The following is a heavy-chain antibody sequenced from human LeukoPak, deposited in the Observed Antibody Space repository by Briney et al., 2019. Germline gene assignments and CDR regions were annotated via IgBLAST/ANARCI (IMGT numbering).Heavy chain of an antibody. V-gene: IGHV3-21*06. CDR2: ISGSGDNK. CDR1: GFTFSSHG. CDR3: AREQINCRGDCNDY. D-gene: IGHD2-21*02. Sequence: GGSLRLSCAASGFTFSSHGMSWVRQAPGKGLEWVSTISGSGDNKHYADSIKGRFTTSRDDAKNSLFLEMHSLEADDTAVYYCAREQINCRGDCNDYWGQGTLVTVSS. J-gene: IGHJ4*02.